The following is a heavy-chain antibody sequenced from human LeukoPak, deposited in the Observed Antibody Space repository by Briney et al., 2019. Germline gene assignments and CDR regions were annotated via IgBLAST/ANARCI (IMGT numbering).Heavy chain of an antibody. D-gene: IGHD6-13*01. J-gene: IGHJ4*02. CDR3: AKDYKRGAAGTRLFDY. CDR1: GFTFSDYY. CDR2: ISYDGSNK. Sequence: SGGSLRLSCAASGFTFSDYYMSWVRQAPGKGLEWVAVISYDGSNKYYADSVKGRFTISRDNSKNTLYLQMNSLRAEDTAVYYCAKDYKRGAAGTRLFDYWGQGTPVTVSS. V-gene: IGHV3-30*18.